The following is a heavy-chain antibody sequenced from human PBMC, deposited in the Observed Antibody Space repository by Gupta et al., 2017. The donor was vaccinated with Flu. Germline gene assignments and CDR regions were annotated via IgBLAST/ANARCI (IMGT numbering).Heavy chain of an antibody. D-gene: IGHD6-19*01. CDR2: IKSKTDGGTT. CDR3: TTDPAVANTYSDY. V-gene: IGHV3-15*01. Sequence: EVQLVESGGGLVKPGGSLRLSCAVSGFTLSNAWMGWVRQAPGKGLEWVGRIKSKTDGGTTDYAAPVRGRFTISRDDSENTLYLQMSSLKTEDTAVYYCTTDPAVANTYSDYWGQGTLVTVSS. CDR1: GFTLSNAW. J-gene: IGHJ4*02.